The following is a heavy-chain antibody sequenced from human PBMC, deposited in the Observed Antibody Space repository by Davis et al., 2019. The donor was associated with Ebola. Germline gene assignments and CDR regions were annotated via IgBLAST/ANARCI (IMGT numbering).Heavy chain of an antibody. J-gene: IGHJ4*02. CDR2: ISAYNGNT. CDR1: GYPFPTYG. V-gene: IGHV1-18*01. Sequence: ASVKVSCKASGYPFPTYGITWVRQAPGRGLEWMGGISAYNGNTNYAQHFQGRVTMTTDTSTSTAYMELRSLRSDDTAVYYCARADYGDYALDSWGQGTLVTVSS. CDR3: ARADYGDYALDS. D-gene: IGHD4-17*01.